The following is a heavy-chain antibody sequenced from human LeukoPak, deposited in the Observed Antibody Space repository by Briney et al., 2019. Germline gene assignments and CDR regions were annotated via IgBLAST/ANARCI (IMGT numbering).Heavy chain of an antibody. CDR2: ITGSSSTI. J-gene: IGHJ4*02. D-gene: IGHD1-26*01. CDR3: AKGKVNHLGAFDS. Sequence: GGSLRLSCAASGFTFSSYSMNWVRQAPGRGLEWISYITGSSSTIYYVDSVKGRFTISRDNSKNTLDLQMDSLRADDTAMFFCAKGKVNHLGAFDSWGLGTLVTVSS. V-gene: IGHV3-48*04. CDR1: GFTFSSYS.